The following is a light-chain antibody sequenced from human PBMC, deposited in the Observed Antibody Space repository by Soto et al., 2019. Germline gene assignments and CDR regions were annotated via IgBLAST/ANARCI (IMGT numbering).Light chain of an antibody. Sequence: AIRMTQSPSSFSASTGDRVTITCRASQGISSYLAWYQQKPGKAPKLLIYAASTLQSGVPSRFSGSGSGTDFTLTISCLQSEDFAVYYCQQYGKSPRTFGQGTKVDIK. J-gene: IGKJ1*01. V-gene: IGKV1-8*01. CDR3: QQYGKSPRT. CDR1: QGISSY. CDR2: AAS.